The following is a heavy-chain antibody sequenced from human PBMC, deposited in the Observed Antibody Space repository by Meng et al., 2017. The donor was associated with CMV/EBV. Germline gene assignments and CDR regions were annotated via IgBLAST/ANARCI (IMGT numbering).Heavy chain of an antibody. CDR3: ASMEMATPYYYYGMDV. CDR1: GFTFSSYS. Sequence: GESLKISCAASGFTFSSYSMNWVRQAPGKGLEWVSSISSSSSYIYYADSVKGRFTISRDNAKNSLYLQMNSLRAEDTAVYYCASMEMATPYYYYGMDVWGQGTTVTVSS. J-gene: IGHJ6*02. CDR2: ISSSSSYI. D-gene: IGHD5-24*01. V-gene: IGHV3-21*01.